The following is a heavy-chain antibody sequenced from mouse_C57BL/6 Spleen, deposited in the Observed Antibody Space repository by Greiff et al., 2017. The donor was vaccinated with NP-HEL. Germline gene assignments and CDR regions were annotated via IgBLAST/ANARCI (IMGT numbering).Heavy chain of an antibody. Sequence: EVMLVESGGGLVQPGGSLKLSCAASGFTFSDYYMYWVRQTPEKRLEWVAYISNGGGSTYYPDTVKGRFTISRDNAKNTLYLQMSRLKSEDTAMYYCARTYYSNYGPFDYWGQGTTLTVSS. CDR1: GFTFSDYY. J-gene: IGHJ2*01. V-gene: IGHV5-12*01. CDR3: ARTYYSNYGPFDY. D-gene: IGHD2-5*01. CDR2: ISNGGGST.